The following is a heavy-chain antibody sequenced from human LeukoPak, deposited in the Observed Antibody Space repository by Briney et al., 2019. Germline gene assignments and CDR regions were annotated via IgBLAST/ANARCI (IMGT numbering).Heavy chain of an antibody. CDR1: GFTFRSCA. V-gene: IGHV3-23*01. J-gene: IGHJ4*02. CDR2: ISGSGGDT. Sequence: GGSLRLSCAASGFTFRSCAIYWVRQAPGEGLEWVSGISGSGGDTYFADSVKGRFTISRDNSKNTVFLQMDSLRAEDTAVYYCAKTTAGYSSGRYPGWPIDYWGQGTLVTVSS. CDR3: AKTTAGYSSGRYPGWPIDY. D-gene: IGHD6-19*01.